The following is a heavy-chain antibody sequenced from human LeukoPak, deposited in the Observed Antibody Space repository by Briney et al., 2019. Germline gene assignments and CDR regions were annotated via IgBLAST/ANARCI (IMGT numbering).Heavy chain of an antibody. CDR2: FDPEDGET. Sequence: AASVKVSCKVSGYTLTELSMHWVRQAPGKGLERMGGFDPEDGETIYAQKFQGRVTMTEDTSTDTAYMELSSLRSEDTAVYYCATVRCSGGSCSNWFDPWGQGTLVTVSS. CDR1: GYTLTELS. D-gene: IGHD2-15*01. CDR3: ATVRCSGGSCSNWFDP. V-gene: IGHV1-24*01. J-gene: IGHJ5*02.